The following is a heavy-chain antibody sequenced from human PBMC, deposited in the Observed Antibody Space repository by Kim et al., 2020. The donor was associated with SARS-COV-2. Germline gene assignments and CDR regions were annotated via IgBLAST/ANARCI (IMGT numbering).Heavy chain of an antibody. J-gene: IGHJ5*02. Sequence: SETLSLTCAVYGGSFSGYYWSWIRQPPGKGLEWIGEINHSGSTNYNPSLKSRVTISVDTSKNQFSLKLSSVTAADTAVYYCARTVNCSGGSCYSRFDPWGQGTLVTVSS. CDR1: GGSFSGYY. CDR2: INHSGST. CDR3: ARTVNCSGGSCYSRFDP. D-gene: IGHD2-15*01. V-gene: IGHV4-34*01.